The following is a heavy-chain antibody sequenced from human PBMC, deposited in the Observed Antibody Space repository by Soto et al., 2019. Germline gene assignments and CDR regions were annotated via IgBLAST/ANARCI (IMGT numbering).Heavy chain of an antibody. CDR1: GGTFSSYT. D-gene: IGHD2-15*01. CDR2: IIPILGIA. J-gene: IGHJ4*02. CDR3: TKDRVPDGIYSFDY. V-gene: IGHV1-69*02. Sequence: SVKVSCKASGGTFSSYTISWVRQAPGQGLEWMGRIIPILGIANYAQKFQGRVTITADKSTSTAYMELSSLRVEDAAVYYCTKDRVPDGIYSFDYWGQGALVTVSS.